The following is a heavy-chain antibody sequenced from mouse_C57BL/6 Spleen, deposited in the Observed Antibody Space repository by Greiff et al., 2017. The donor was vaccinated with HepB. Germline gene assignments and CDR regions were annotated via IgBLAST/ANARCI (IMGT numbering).Heavy chain of an antibody. CDR2: IYPGDGDT. Sequence: QVQLQQSGPELVKPGASVKISCKASGYAFSSSWMNWVKQRPGKGLEWIGRIYPGDGDTNYNGKFKGKATLTADKSSSTAYMQLSSLTSEDSAVCVCAEGMGGHYAMDYWGQGTSVTVSS. CDR1: GYAFSSSW. V-gene: IGHV1-82*01. J-gene: IGHJ4*01. D-gene: IGHD2-3*01. CDR3: AEGMGGHYAMDY.